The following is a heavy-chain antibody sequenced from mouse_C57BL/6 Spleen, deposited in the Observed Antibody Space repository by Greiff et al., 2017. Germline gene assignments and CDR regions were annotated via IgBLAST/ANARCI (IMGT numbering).Heavy chain of an antibody. J-gene: IGHJ3*01. CDR1: GYTFTSYW. D-gene: IGHD2-3*01. CDR3: AREVIYDGYYWFAY. Sequence: QVQLQQPGAELVKPGASVKLSCKASGYTFTSYWMHWVKQRPGQGLEWIGMIHPNSGSTNYNEKFKSKATLTVDKSSSTAYMQRSSLTSEDSAVYYCAREVIYDGYYWFAYWGQGTLVTVSA. CDR2: IHPNSGST. V-gene: IGHV1-64*01.